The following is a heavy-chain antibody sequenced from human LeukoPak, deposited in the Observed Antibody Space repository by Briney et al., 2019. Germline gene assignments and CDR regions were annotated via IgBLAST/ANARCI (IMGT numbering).Heavy chain of an antibody. J-gene: IGHJ5*02. Sequence: SVKVSCKASGGTFSSYTISWVRQAPGQGLEWVGRIIPILGIASYAQKFQGRVTITADKSTSTAYMELSSLRSEDTAVYYCASQSYELPNWFDPWGQGTLVTVSS. CDR2: IIPILGIA. CDR1: GGTFSSYT. D-gene: IGHD3-10*01. V-gene: IGHV1-69*02. CDR3: ASQSYELPNWFDP.